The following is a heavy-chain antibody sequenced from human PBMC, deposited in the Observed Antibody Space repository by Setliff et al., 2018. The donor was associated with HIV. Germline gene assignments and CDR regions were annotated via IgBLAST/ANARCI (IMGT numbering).Heavy chain of an antibody. V-gene: IGHV3-74*01. CDR1: GYIFGVYW. Sequence: PGGSLRLSCAASGYIFGVYWMHWGRQVPGKGLVWVSHIDSDGSGTKYADSVKGRFTMSRDNAKNTLYLQMNSLRAEDTALYFCARDRGRPDSFDIWGQGTMVTVSS. CDR2: IDSDGSGT. J-gene: IGHJ3*02. D-gene: IGHD1-26*01. CDR3: ARDRGRPDSFDI.